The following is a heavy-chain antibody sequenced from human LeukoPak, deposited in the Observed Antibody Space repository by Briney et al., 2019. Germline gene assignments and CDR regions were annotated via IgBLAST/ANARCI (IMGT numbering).Heavy chain of an antibody. CDR2: IIPILGIA. V-gene: IGHV1-69*04. D-gene: IGHD4-23*01. CDR3: AGTGYGGNSVFDP. Sequence: SVKVSCKASGYTFTSYAMHWVRQAPGQGLEWMGRIIPILGIANYAQKFQGRVTITADKSTSTAYMELSSLRSEDTAVYYCAGTGYGGNSVFDPWGQGTLVTVSS. CDR1: GYTFTSYA. J-gene: IGHJ5*02.